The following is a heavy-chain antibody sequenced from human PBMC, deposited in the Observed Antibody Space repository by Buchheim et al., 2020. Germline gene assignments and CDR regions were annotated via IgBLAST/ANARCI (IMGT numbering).Heavy chain of an antibody. CDR1: GFTFSSYD. J-gene: IGHJ6*02. CDR3: ARDPSGRGMDV. CDR2: VGMAGDT. Sequence: EVQLVESGGGLVQPGGSLRLSCAASGFTFSSYDMQWVRQVSGKGLEWVSAVGMAGDTHYSGSVRGRFTISREIAKKSVYFQMNNLRAGDTAVYYCARDPSGRGMDVWGQGTT. V-gene: IGHV3-13*04.